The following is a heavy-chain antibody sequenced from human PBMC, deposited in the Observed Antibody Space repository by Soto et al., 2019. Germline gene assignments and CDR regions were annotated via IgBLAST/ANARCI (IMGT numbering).Heavy chain of an antibody. V-gene: IGHV4-59*01. CDR1: GGSISSYY. Sequence: SETLSLTCTVSGGSISSYYWSWIRQPPGKGLEWIGYIYYSGSTNYNPSLKSRVTISVDTSKNQFSLKLSSVTAADTAVYYCARESRPAVGSGWYFDYWGQGTLVTVSS. CDR2: IYYSGST. J-gene: IGHJ4*02. CDR3: ARESRPAVGSGWYFDY. D-gene: IGHD6-19*01.